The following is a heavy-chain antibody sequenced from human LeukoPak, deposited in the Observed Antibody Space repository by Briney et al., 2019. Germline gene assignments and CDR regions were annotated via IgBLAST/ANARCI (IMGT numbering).Heavy chain of an antibody. D-gene: IGHD2-2*01. Sequence: PGGSLRLSCAASGFTFGSYSMNWVRQAPGKGLEWVSSISSSSSYIYYADSVKGRFTISRDNAKNSLYLQMNSLRAEDTAVYYCARVRPGVVPAAINDAFDIWGQGTMVTVSS. CDR3: ARVRPGVVPAAINDAFDI. CDR2: ISSSSSYI. CDR1: GFTFGSYS. V-gene: IGHV3-21*01. J-gene: IGHJ3*02.